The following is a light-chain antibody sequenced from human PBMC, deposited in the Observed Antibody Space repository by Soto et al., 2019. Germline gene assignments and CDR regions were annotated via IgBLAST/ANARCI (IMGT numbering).Light chain of an antibody. Sequence: EIVVAQSTGTLSLSPGERATLSCRASQSVRSDYLAWYQQKPGQAPRLLIYGASYRATGIPDRFSGSGSGTDFSLSISRLEPEDFAVYYCQQYGSLPPTFGLGTKVDIK. CDR1: QSVRSDY. V-gene: IGKV3-20*01. J-gene: IGKJ1*01. CDR2: GAS. CDR3: QQYGSLPPT.